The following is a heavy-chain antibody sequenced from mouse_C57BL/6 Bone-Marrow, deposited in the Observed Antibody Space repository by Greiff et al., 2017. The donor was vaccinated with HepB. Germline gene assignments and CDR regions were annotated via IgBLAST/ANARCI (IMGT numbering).Heavy chain of an antibody. CDR2: INPGSGGT. Sequence: QVQLQQSGAELVRPGTSVKVSCKASGYAFTNYLIEWVKQRPGQGLEWIGVINPGSGGTNYNEKFKGKATLTADKSSSTAYMQLSSLTSEDSAVYFCARSGYDGYYGWYFYVWGTGTTVTVSS. D-gene: IGHD2-3*01. J-gene: IGHJ1*03. CDR3: ARSGYDGYYGWYFYV. CDR1: GYAFTNYL. V-gene: IGHV1-54*01.